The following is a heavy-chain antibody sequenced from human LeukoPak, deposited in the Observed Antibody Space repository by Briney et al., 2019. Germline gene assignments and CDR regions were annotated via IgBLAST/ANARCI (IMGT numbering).Heavy chain of an antibody. CDR1: GGSISSYY. CDR2: IYYSGST. J-gene: IGHJ4*02. Sequence: SETLSLTCTVSGGSISSYYWSWIRQPPGKGLEWIGYIYYSGSTNYNPSLKSRVTISVDTSKNQFSLKLSSVTAADTAVYYCARDPSYYDSSGYYFTVDHHFDYWGQGTLVTVSS. V-gene: IGHV4-59*01. CDR3: ARDPSYYDSSGYYFTVDHHFDY. D-gene: IGHD3-22*01.